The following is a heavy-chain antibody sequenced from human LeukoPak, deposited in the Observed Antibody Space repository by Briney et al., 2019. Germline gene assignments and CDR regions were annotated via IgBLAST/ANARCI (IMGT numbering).Heavy chain of an antibody. CDR2: IYTSGST. J-gene: IGHJ5*02. CDR1: GGSISSGSYY. V-gene: IGHV4-61*02. CDR3: AQTLYGFGGVIGYSS. D-gene: IGHD3-16*02. Sequence: SETLSLTCTVSGGSISSGSYYGSWIRQPAGKGLEWIGRIYTSGSTNYNPSLKSRVTISVDTSKNQFSLKLSSVTAADTAVYYCAQTLYGFGGVIGYSSWGQGTLVTVSS.